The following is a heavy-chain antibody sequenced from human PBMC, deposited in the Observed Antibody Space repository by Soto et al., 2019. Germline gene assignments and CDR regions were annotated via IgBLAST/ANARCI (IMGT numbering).Heavy chain of an antibody. D-gene: IGHD3-10*01. V-gene: IGHV3-23*01. Sequence: QLLQSGGGLVQPGGSLTLSCAASGFTFGTTDMSWVRQAPGEGLEWVSTIDGSGGITYYADSVKGRFTISRDNSRNTVSLQRNSLRGDDTALYYCVKNSGWFNTWGQGALVTVSS. CDR1: GFTFGTTD. J-gene: IGHJ5*02. CDR2: IDGSGGIT. CDR3: VKNSGWFNT.